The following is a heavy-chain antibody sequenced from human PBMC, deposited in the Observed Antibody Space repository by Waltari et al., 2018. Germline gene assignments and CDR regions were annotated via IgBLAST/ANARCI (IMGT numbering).Heavy chain of an antibody. J-gene: IGHJ4*02. D-gene: IGHD3-10*01. CDR1: GGTFSSYA. CDR2: IIPIFGTA. Sequence: QVQLVQSGAEVKKPGSSVKVSCKASGGTFSSYAISWVRQAPGQGIEWMGRIIPIFGTANYAQKFQGRVTITADESTSTAYMELSSLRSEDTAVYYCAREGSYYGSGSYYYFDYWGQGTLVTVSS. CDR3: AREGSYYGSGSYYYFDY. V-gene: IGHV1-69*15.